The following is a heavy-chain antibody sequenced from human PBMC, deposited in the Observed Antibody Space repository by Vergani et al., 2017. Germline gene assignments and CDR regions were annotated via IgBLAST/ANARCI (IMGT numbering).Heavy chain of an antibody. CDR1: GFTFSSYA. Sequence: VQLVESGGGVVQPGRSLRLSCAASGFTFSSYAMSWVRQAPGKGLEWVSAISGSGGSTYYADSVKGRFTISRDNSKNTLYLQMNSLRAEDTAVYYCAKETDVLRYFDWLLMGPDFDYWGQGTLVTVSS. D-gene: IGHD3-9*01. V-gene: IGHV3-23*04. CDR3: AKETDVLRYFDWLLMGPDFDY. CDR2: ISGSGGST. J-gene: IGHJ4*02.